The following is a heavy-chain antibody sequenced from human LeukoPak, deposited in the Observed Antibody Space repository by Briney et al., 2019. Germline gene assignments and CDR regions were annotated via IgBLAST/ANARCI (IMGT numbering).Heavy chain of an antibody. Sequence: PSETLSLTCTVSGGSISSYYWSWIRQPAGKGLEWIGHIYTTGSTNYNPSLKSRVTMSVDTSKKQFSLRLTSVTAADTAVYYCVRYRPAYGDGFDYWGQGTLVTVSS. J-gene: IGHJ4*02. V-gene: IGHV4-4*07. CDR2: IYTTGST. CDR3: VRYRPAYGDGFDY. CDR1: GGSISSYY. D-gene: IGHD4-17*01.